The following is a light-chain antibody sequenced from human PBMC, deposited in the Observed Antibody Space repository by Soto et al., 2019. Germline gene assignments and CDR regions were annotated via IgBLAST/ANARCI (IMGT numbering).Light chain of an antibody. CDR3: QQYSSPPRT. CDR2: GAS. CDR1: QSVSSY. J-gene: IGKJ1*01. V-gene: IGKV3-20*01. Sequence: EIVLTQSPGSLSLSPGERATLSCRASQSVSSYLAWYQQKPGQAPRLLIYGASSRATGFPDRFSGSGSGTDFSLTISRLEPEDSAVYYCQQYSSPPRTFGQGTQVEI.